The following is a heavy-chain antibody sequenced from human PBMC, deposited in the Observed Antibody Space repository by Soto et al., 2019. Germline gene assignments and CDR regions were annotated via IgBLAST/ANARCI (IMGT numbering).Heavy chain of an antibody. CDR1: GFTFDDYA. D-gene: IGHD6-6*01. CDR2: ISWNSGSI. V-gene: IGHV3-9*01. CDR3: AKDIGIAARRPDGMDV. Sequence: EVQLVESGGGLVQPGRSLRLSCAASGFTFDDYAMHWVRQAPGKGLEWVSGISWNSGSIGYADSVKGRFTISRDNAKNSLYLQMNSLRAEDTALYYCAKDIGIAARRPDGMDVWGQGTTVTVSS. J-gene: IGHJ6*02.